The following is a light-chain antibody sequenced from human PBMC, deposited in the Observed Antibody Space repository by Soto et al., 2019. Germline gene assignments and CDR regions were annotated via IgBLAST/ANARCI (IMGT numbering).Light chain of an antibody. CDR3: QQYNNWPL. CDR2: ATS. V-gene: IGKV3D-15*01. Sequence: EIVLTQSPASLSLSPGERATLSCRASQSVDSTYLAWYQQKPDQSPRLLIYATSTRAAGIPDRFSGSGSGTEFTLTISSLQSEDFAVYYCQQYNNWPLFGGGTKVDI. J-gene: IGKJ4*01. CDR1: QSVDSTY.